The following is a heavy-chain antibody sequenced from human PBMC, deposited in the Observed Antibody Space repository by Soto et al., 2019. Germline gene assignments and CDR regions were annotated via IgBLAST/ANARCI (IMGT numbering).Heavy chain of an antibody. J-gene: IGHJ4*02. V-gene: IGHV3-49*03. Sequence: LRLSCTASGFTFGDYAMSWFRQAPGKGLEWVGFIRSKAYGGTTEYAASVKGRFTISRDDSKSIAYLQMNSLKTEDTAVYYCTRARGYSYPRAFDYWGQGTLVTVSS. CDR3: TRARGYSYPRAFDY. CDR1: GFTFGDYA. D-gene: IGHD5-18*01. CDR2: IRSKAYGGTT.